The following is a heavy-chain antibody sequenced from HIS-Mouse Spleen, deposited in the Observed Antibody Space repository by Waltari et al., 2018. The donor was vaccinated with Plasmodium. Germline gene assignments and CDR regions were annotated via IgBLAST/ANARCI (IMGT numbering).Heavy chain of an antibody. CDR1: GFTFSSYW. D-gene: IGHD6-13*01. V-gene: IGHV3-7*01. CDR3: ASSWYWYFDL. Sequence: EVQLVESGGGLVQPGGSLRLSCAASGFTFSSYWMSWVRQAPGKGLEGVAKIKQDGSEKYYGDSVKGRFTISRDNAKNSLYLQMNSLRAEDTAVYYCASSWYWYFDLWGRGTLVTVSS. CDR2: IKQDGSEK. J-gene: IGHJ2*01.